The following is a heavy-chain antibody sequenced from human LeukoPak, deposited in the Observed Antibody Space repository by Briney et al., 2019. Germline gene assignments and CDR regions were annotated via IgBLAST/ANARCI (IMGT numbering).Heavy chain of an antibody. Sequence: PSETLSLTCTVSGGSISSSSYYWGWIRQPPGKGLEWIGSIYYSGSTYYNPPLKSRVTISVDTSKDQFSLKLSSVTAADTAVYYCARSIPVGATWSSLIDYWGQGTLVTVSS. CDR2: IYYSGST. CDR1: GGSISSSSYY. V-gene: IGHV4-39*01. J-gene: IGHJ4*02. D-gene: IGHD1-26*01. CDR3: ARSIPVGATWSSLIDY.